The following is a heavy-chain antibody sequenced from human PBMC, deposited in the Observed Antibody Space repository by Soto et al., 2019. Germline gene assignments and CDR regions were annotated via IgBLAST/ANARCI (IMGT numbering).Heavy chain of an antibody. CDR1: GFTFSSYA. D-gene: IGHD2-21*02. V-gene: IGHV3-30-3*01. CDR2: ISYDGSNK. J-gene: IGHJ6*02. Sequence: GGSLRLSCAASGFTFSSYAMHWVRQAPGKGLEWVAVISYDGSNKYYADSVKGRFTISRDNSKNTLYLQMNSLRAEDTAVYYCASGAVVTQYTYYGMDVWGQGTTVTV. CDR3: ASGAVVTQYTYYGMDV.